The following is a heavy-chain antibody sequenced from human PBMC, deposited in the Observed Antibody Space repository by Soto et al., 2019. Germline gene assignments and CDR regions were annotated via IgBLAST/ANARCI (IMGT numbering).Heavy chain of an antibody. CDR2: IYYSGST. D-gene: IGHD3-3*01. CDR1: GGSISSSSYY. J-gene: IGHJ5*02. Sequence: SETLSLTCTVSGGSISSSSYYWGWIRQPPGKGLEWIGSIYYSGSTYYNPSLKSRVTISVDTSKNQFSLKLSSVTAADTAVYYCARQGITIFGANEKNWFDPWGQGTLVTVSS. CDR3: ARQGITIFGANEKNWFDP. V-gene: IGHV4-39*01.